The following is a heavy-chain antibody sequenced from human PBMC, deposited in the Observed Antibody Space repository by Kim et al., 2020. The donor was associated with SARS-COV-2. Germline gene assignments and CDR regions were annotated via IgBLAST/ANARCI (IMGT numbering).Heavy chain of an antibody. V-gene: IGHV4-34*01. CDR3: ARGGGDYSVYFDY. CDR1: GGSFSGYY. Sequence: SETLSLTCAVYGGSFSGYYWSWIRQPPGKGLEWIGEINHSGSTNYNPSLKSRVTISVDTSKNQFSLKLSSVTAADTAVYYCARGGGDYSVYFDYWGQGTLVTVSS. D-gene: IGHD4-17*01. J-gene: IGHJ4*02. CDR2: INHSGST.